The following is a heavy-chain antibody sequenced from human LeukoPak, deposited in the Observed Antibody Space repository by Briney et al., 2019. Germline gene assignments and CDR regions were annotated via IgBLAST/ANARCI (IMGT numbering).Heavy chain of an antibody. CDR1: GYTLTELS. CDR2: FDPEDGET. Sequence: GASVKVSCKVSGYTLTELSMHWVRQAPGKGLEWMGGFDPEDGETIYAQKFQGRVTMTEDTSTDTAYMELSSLRSEDTAVYYYATAPARVHWFDPWGQGTLVTVSS. J-gene: IGHJ5*02. CDR3: ATAPARVHWFDP. V-gene: IGHV1-24*01. D-gene: IGHD2-2*01.